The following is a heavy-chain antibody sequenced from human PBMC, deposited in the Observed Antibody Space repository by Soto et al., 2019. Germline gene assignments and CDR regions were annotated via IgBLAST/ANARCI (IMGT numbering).Heavy chain of an antibody. CDR2: IIPFHGVT. J-gene: IGHJ4*02. D-gene: IGHD3-10*01. CDR3: TRDWEITVSTWSFGGF. CDR1: GGTFSPYT. Sequence: QVQLVQSGAEVKKPGSSVKVSCKASGGTFSPYTINWVRQAPGQGLEWMGRIIPFHGVTKDAQKFQARVTSTADKSTSSADMELRGLRFEATAMYYCTRDWEITVSTWSFGGFWGRGTLVTVSS. V-gene: IGHV1-69*08.